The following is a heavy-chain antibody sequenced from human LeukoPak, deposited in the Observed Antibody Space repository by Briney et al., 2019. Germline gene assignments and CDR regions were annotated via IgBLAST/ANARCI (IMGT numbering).Heavy chain of an antibody. D-gene: IGHD6-19*01. Sequence: SETLSLTCAVSGGSISSGGYSWSWIRQPPGKGLEWIGYIYHSGSTYYNPSPKSRVTISVDRSKNQFSLKLSSVTAADTAVYYCARVVVAVAVRYFDYWGQGTLVTVSS. CDR3: ARVVVAVAVRYFDY. CDR2: IYHSGST. CDR1: GGSISSGGYS. V-gene: IGHV4-30-2*01. J-gene: IGHJ4*02.